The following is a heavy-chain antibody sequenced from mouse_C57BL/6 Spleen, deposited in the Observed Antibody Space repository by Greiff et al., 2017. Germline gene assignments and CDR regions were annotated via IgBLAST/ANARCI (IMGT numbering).Heavy chain of an antibody. CDR1: GYTFTDYY. Sequence: EVQLQQSGPELVKPGASVKISCKASGYTFTDYYMNWVKQSHGKSLEWIGDINPNNGGTSYNQKFKGKATLTVDKSSSTAYMELRSLTSEDSAVYYCASWTFAYWGQGTLVTVSA. J-gene: IGHJ3*01. CDR2: INPNNGGT. CDR3: ASWTFAY. V-gene: IGHV1-26*01.